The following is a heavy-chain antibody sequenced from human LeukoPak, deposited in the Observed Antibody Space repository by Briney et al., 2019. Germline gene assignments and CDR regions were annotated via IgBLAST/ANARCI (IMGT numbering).Heavy chain of an antibody. CDR2: ISYDGSNK. D-gene: IGHD4-17*01. J-gene: IGHJ4*02. Sequence: QTGGSLRLSCAASGFTFSSYAMHWVRQAPGKGLEWVAVISYDGSNKYYADSVKGRFTISRDNSKNTLYLQMNSLRAEDTAVYYCATHDYGDYGDYWGQGTLVTVSS. CDR1: GFTFSSYA. V-gene: IGHV3-30-3*01. CDR3: ATHDYGDYGDY.